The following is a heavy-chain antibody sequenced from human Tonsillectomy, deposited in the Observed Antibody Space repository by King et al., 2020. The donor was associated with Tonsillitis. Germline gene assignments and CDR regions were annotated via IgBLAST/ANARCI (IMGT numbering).Heavy chain of an antibody. Sequence: VQLVESGAEVKKPGESLRISCLGSGYSFTSYWSSWVRQMPGKGLEWMGKIDPSDSYTNYSPSFQGHVTISADKSISTAYQQWSSLKASDTAMSYCARYQEAAPGYRSSWLRYWGQGTLVTVSS. CDR3: ARYQEAAPGYRSSWLRY. CDR1: GYSFTSYW. CDR2: IDPSDSYT. J-gene: IGHJ4*02. V-gene: IGHV5-10-1*03. D-gene: IGHD6-13*01.